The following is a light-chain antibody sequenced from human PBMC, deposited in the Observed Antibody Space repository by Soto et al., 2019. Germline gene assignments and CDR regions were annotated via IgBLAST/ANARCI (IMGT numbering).Light chain of an antibody. CDR3: QQYESDSHT. CDR1: QIISTW. V-gene: IGKV1-5*03. Sequence: DIQMTQSPSTLSASVGDRVSITCRASQIISTWLAWYQQKPGKVPKLLIYKASTLESGVPSRFSGGGSGTEFTLTISSLQPDDFATYYCQQYESDSHTFGQGTKLEI. CDR2: KAS. J-gene: IGKJ2*01.